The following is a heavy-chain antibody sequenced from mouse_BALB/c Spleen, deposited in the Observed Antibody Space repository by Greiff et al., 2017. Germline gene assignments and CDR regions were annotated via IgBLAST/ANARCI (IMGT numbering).Heavy chain of an antibody. CDR3: ARWGNYYYFDY. CDR1: GYTFTSYN. J-gene: IGHJ2*01. Sequence: LQQPGAELVKPGASVKMSCKASGYTFTSYNMHWVKQTPGQGLEWIGAIYPGNGDTSYNQKFKGKATLTADKSSSTAYMQLSSLTSEDSAVYYCARWGNYYYFDYWGQGTTLTVSS. D-gene: IGHD2-1*01. V-gene: IGHV1-12*01. CDR2: IYPGNGDT.